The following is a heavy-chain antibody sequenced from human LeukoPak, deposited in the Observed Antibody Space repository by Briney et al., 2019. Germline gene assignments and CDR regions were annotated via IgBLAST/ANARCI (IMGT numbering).Heavy chain of an antibody. D-gene: IGHD6-6*01. CDR3: ARHAQAARNYAFDI. J-gene: IGHJ3*02. V-gene: IGHV4-59*04. Sequence: SETLSLTCTVSGGSISTYYWSWIRQPPGKGLEWIGYIYYSGSTCYNPSLKSRVTISVDTSKNQFSLKLSSVTAADTAVYYCARHAQAARNYAFDIWGQGTMVTVSS. CDR2: IYYSGST. CDR1: GGSISTYY.